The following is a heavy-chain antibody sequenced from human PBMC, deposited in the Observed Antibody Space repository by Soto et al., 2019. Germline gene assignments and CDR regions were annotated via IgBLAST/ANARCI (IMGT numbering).Heavy chain of an antibody. V-gene: IGHV4-59*01. CDR3: TRSMHSGAYVCVFDS. Sequence: PSETLSLTCFVSGGSISTYYWSWIRQPPGKGLEWIGYVFHTGTTNYNPSLKSRVTMSVDTSRNQFSLNLTSVTAADTAIYYCTRSMHSGAYVCVFDSWGQGTLVAV. J-gene: IGHJ4*02. CDR1: GGSISTYY. D-gene: IGHD3-16*01. CDR2: VFHTGTT.